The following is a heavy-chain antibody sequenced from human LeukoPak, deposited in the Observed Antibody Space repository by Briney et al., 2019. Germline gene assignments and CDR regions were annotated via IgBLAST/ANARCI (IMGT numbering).Heavy chain of an antibody. CDR1: GCTFTSYD. D-gene: IGHD3-3*01. CDR3: ARDSGAIFGDPDFDY. Sequence: GASVKVSCKASGCTFTSYDINWVRQATGQGLEWMGWMNPNSGNTGYAQKFQGRVTMTRNTSISTAYMELSSLRSEDTAVYYCARDSGAIFGDPDFDYWGQGTLVTVSS. J-gene: IGHJ4*02. V-gene: IGHV1-8*01. CDR2: MNPNSGNT.